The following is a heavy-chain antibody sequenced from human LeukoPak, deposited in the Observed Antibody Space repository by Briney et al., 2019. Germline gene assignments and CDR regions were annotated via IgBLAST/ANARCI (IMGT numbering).Heavy chain of an antibody. V-gene: IGHV3-74*01. Sequence: TGGSLRLSCAASEFTFSTYWMHWVRRAPGKGLVWVSRIKSDGGTNYADSVKGRFTISRDNAKKTVSLQMNSLRPEDTGVYYCARAPSEIGGYYPEYFRHWGQGTLVTVSS. J-gene: IGHJ1*01. CDR3: ARAPSEIGGYYPEYFRH. CDR2: IKSDGGT. CDR1: EFTFSTYW. D-gene: IGHD3-22*01.